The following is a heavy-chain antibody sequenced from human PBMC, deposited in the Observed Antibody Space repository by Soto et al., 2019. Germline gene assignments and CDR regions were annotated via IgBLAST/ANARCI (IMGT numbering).Heavy chain of an antibody. CDR1: GYTFTGYY. D-gene: IGHD4-17*01. CDR3: ARTYGGGNYYYGMDV. CDR2: INPNSGGT. J-gene: IGHJ6*02. V-gene: IGHV1-2*04. Sequence: GASVKVSCKASGYTFTGYYMHWVRQAPGQGLEWMGWINPNSGGTNYAQKFQGWVTMTRDTSISTAYMELSRLRSDDTAVYYCARTYGGGNYYYGMDVWGQGTTVTLSS.